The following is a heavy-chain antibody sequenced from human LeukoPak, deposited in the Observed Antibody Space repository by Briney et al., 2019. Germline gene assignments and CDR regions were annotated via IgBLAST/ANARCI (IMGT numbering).Heavy chain of an antibody. D-gene: IGHD3-9*01. CDR1: GYTFTDYY. CDR2: ITPNSDGT. CDR3: ARVLRYYDILSKPFDY. Sequence: ASVKVSCKASGYTFTDYYVHWVRQAPGQGLEWMGCITPNSDGTEYAQKFQGRVTMTRDTSISTAYMELSRLRSDDTAVYYCARVLRYYDILSKPFDYWGQGTLVTVSS. J-gene: IGHJ4*02. V-gene: IGHV1-2*02.